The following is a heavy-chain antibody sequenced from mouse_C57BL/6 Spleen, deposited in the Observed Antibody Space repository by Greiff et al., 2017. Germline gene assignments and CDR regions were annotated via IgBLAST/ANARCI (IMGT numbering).Heavy chain of an antibody. Sequence: EVQLQQSGAELVRPGASVKLSCTASGFNIKDDYMHWVKQRPEQGLEWIGWIDPENGDTEYASKFQGKATITADTSSNTAYLQLSSLTSDDTAVYYCTLYGSSSYYFYYWGHGTTLTVAS. CDR2: IDPENGDT. CDR1: GFNIKDDY. D-gene: IGHD1-1*01. CDR3: TLYGSSSYYFYY. V-gene: IGHV14-4*01. J-gene: IGHJ2*01.